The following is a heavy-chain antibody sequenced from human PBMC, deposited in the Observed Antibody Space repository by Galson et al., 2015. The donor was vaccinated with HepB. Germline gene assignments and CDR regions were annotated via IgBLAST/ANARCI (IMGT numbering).Heavy chain of an antibody. CDR2: MNPNSGNT. CDR3: ARVTSPGGRAGARITIFGVVGYYYYYMDV. Sequence: SVKVSCKASGYTFTSYDINWVRQATGQGLEWMGWMNPNSGNTGYAQKFQGRVTMTRNTSISTAYMELSSLRSEDTAVYYCARVTSPGGRAGARITIFGVVGYYYYYMDVWGKGTTVTVSS. D-gene: IGHD3-3*01. J-gene: IGHJ6*03. CDR1: GYTFTSYD. V-gene: IGHV1-8*01.